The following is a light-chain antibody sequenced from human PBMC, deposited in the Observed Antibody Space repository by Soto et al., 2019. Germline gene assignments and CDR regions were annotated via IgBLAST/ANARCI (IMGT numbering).Light chain of an antibody. CDR1: QAIANS. CDR3: QQYDRT. CDR2: DAS. V-gene: IGKV1-33*01. Sequence: DMQMTQSPSSLSASVGDRVTITCQASQAIANSLNWYQHKPGKPPKLLIYDASNLETGVPSRFSGSGSGTDFTFTISSLQPEDIATYYCQQYDRTFGQGTKVDIK. J-gene: IGKJ2*01.